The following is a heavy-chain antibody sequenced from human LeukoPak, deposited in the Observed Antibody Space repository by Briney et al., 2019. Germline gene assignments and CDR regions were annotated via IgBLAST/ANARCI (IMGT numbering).Heavy chain of an antibody. CDR1: GGSISSSNW. CDR2: SYHSGST. J-gene: IGHJ6*03. Sequence: PSGTLSLTCAVSGGSISSSNWWSWVRQPPGKGLEWIGESYHSGSTNYNPSLKSRVTISVDKSKNQFSLKLSSVTAADTAVYYCARSQPDYGSGSYYYYYYYYMDVWGKGTTVTVSS. V-gene: IGHV4-4*02. D-gene: IGHD3-10*01. CDR3: ARSQPDYGSGSYYYYYYYYMDV.